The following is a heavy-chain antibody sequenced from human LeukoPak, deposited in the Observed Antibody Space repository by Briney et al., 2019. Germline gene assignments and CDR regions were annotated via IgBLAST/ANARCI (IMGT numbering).Heavy chain of an antibody. CDR3: AASPWSGWYGYYYGRDV. CDR1: GFTFTSSA. Sequence: SVKVSCKASGFTFTSSAMQWVRQARGQHLEWIGWIVVGSGNTNYAQKFQERVTITRDMSTSTAYMELSSLRSEDTAVYYCAASPWSGWYGYYYGRDVGGQGTTVTVPS. D-gene: IGHD6-19*01. V-gene: IGHV1-58*02. CDR2: IVVGSGNT. J-gene: IGHJ6*02.